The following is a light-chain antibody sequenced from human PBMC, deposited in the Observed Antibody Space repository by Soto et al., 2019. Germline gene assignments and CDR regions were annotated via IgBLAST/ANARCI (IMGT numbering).Light chain of an antibody. V-gene: IGLV2-8*01. CDR3: SSYAGRSNFV. Sequence: LTQPPSASGSPGQSVTISCTGTSSDVGGYNFVSWNQQHPGKAPKLMIYEVSKRPSGVPDRFSGSKSGNTASLTVSGLQAEDEADYYCSSYAGRSNFVFGTGTKVTVL. CDR1: SSDVGGYNF. CDR2: EVS. J-gene: IGLJ1*01.